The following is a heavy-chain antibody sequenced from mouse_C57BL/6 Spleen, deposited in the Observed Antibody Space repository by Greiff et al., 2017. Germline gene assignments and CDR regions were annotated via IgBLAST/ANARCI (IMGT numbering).Heavy chain of an antibody. CDR2: IHPNSGST. D-gene: IGHD1-1*01. V-gene: IGHV1-64*01. CDR3: ARSRAYYGSSYDAMDY. Sequence: QVQLQQPGAELVKPGASVKLSCKASGYTFTSYWMHWVKQRPGQGLEWIGMIHPNSGSTNYNEKFKSKATLTVDKSSSTAYMQLSSLTSEDSAVYYCARSRAYYGSSYDAMDYWGQGTSVTVSS. CDR1: GYTFTSYW. J-gene: IGHJ4*01.